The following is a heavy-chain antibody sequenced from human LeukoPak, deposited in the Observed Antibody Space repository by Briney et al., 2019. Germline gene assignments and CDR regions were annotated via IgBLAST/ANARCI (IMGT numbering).Heavy chain of an antibody. J-gene: IGHJ4*02. CDR1: GFTFSSYA. CDR3: ARDLSHYGFWSGYDFFDY. D-gene: IGHD3-3*01. Sequence: GGSLRLSCAASGFTFSSYAMSWVRQAPGKGLEWVAFIRYDGSNKYYADSVKGRFTISRDNSKNTLYLQMNSLRAEDTAVYYCARDLSHYGFWSGYDFFDYWGQGTLVTVSS. V-gene: IGHV3-30*02. CDR2: IRYDGSNK.